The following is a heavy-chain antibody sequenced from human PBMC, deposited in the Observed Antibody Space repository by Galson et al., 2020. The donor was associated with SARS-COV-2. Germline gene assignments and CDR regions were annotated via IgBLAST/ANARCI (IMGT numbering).Heavy chain of an antibody. CDR2: ISYNGGT. CDR1: GDSVSSGSYY. Sequence: ASETLSLTCTVSGDSVSSGSYYWSWIRQPPGMGLEYIGYISYNGGTNFNPSLKSRVTISVDKAKNQFSLKVKYMTAADTAVYYCVRGNGIAVDYWGPGALVTVSS. J-gene: IGHJ4*02. D-gene: IGHD2-15*01. CDR3: VRGNGIAVDY. V-gene: IGHV4-61*01.